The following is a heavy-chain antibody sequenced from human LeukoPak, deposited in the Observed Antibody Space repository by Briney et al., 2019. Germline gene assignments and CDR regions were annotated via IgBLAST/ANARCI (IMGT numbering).Heavy chain of an antibody. CDR3: AASPIVVVPAAILLDYGMDV. CDR2: IYYSGST. V-gene: IGHV4-59*08. D-gene: IGHD2-2*01. CDR1: GGSISSYY. Sequence: PSETLSLTCTVSGGSISSYYWSWIRQPPGKGLEWIGYIYYSGSTNHNPSLKSRVTISVDTSKNQFSLKLSSVTAADTAVYYCAASPIVVVPAAILLDYGMDVWGQGTTVTVSS. J-gene: IGHJ6*02.